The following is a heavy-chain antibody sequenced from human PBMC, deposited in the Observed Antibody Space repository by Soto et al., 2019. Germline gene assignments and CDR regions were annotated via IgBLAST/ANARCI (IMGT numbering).Heavy chain of an antibody. CDR3: ARGPRKAAAGSLYNDY. CDR1: GYTFTSYA. D-gene: IGHD6-13*01. Sequence: ASVKVSCKASGYTFTSYAMHWVRQAPGQRLEWMGWINAGNGNTKYSQKFQGRVTITRDTSASTAYMELSSLRSEDTAVFYCARGPRKAAAGSLYNDYWGQGTLVTVSS. V-gene: IGHV1-3*01. J-gene: IGHJ4*02. CDR2: INAGNGNT.